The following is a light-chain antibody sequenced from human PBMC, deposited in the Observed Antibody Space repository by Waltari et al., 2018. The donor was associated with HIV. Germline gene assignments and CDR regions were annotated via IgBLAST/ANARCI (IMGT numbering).Light chain of an antibody. CDR2: RNN. CDR1: SSTSGINS. Sequence: QPVLTQPPSASGTHGQRVTISCSGRSSTSGINSVYWYQQVPGRPPKPLIYRNNQRPSGVPDRFSGSKSGTSASLAISGLQSEDEADYYCAAWDDTFRWVFGGGTKLTVL. V-gene: IGLV1-44*01. CDR3: AAWDDTFRWV. J-gene: IGLJ3*02.